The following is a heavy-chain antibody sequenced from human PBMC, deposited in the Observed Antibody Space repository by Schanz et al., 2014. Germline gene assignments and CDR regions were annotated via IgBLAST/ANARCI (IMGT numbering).Heavy chain of an antibody. D-gene: IGHD3-10*01. Sequence: VELVESGGGLVQPGGSLRLSCAAPGFTLSNYAMHWVRQTPDKGLEWVALVSSDGNNDYYTDSVKGRFTISRDNSKNTVHLQMNSLRAEDTAVYYCAKQHIVRGVIYLNWFDSWGQGTLXTVSS. CDR1: GFTLSNYA. CDR3: AKQHIVRGVIYLNWFDS. J-gene: IGHJ5*01. V-gene: IGHV3-30*18. CDR2: VSSDGNND.